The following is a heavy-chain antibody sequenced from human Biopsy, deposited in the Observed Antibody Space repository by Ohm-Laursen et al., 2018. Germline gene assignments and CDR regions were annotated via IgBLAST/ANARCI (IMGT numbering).Heavy chain of an antibody. CDR3: AKDRGVARTYYYYPYGMDV. Sequence: FLRLSCAASGVTFSRYGMHWVRQAPGKGLEWVASISEDGTNKYYEDSVKGRFTVSRDNSKNTLYLQMNSLRAEDTAVFYCAKDRGVARTYYYYPYGMDVWGQGTTVTVSS. D-gene: IGHD3-10*01. CDR1: GVTFSRYG. V-gene: IGHV3-30*18. J-gene: IGHJ6*02. CDR2: ISEDGTNK.